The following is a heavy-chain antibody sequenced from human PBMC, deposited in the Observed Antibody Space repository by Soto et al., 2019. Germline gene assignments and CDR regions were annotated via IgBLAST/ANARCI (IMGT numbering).Heavy chain of an antibody. J-gene: IGHJ4*02. CDR3: ARGDYDFWSGYSSVLDY. CDR1: GGSISSYY. D-gene: IGHD3-3*01. V-gene: IGHV4-59*01. Sequence: SETLSLTCTVSGGSISSYYWSWIRQPPGKGLEWIGYIYYSGSTNYNPSLKSRVTISVDTSKNQFSLKLSSVTAADTAVYYCARGDYDFWSGYSSVLDYWGQGTLVTVSS. CDR2: IYYSGST.